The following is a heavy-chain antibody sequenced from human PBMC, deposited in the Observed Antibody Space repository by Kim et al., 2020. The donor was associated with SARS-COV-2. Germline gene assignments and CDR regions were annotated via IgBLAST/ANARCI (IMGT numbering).Heavy chain of an antibody. J-gene: IGHJ4*02. CDR1: GFTFSSYA. V-gene: IGHV3-64D*06. Sequence: GGSLRLSCSVSGFTFSSYAVHWVRQAPGKRLEYVSAIRSDGGSTYHADSVNGRFSISRDESKNTLYLQMSSLRAEDTAIYYCVKGDMVRGVIYFDYWGQGTLVTVSS. CDR3: VKGDMVRGVIYFDY. D-gene: IGHD3-10*01. CDR2: IRSDGGST.